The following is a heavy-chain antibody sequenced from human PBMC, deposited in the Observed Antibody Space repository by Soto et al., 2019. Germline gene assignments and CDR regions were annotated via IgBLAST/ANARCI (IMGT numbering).Heavy chain of an antibody. D-gene: IGHD3-9*01. Sequence: QVQLVQSGAEVKKPGASVKVSCKASGYTFTSYGISWVRQAPGQGLEWMGWISAYNGNTNYAQKLHGRVTMTTDTSTSTAYMELRSLRSDDTAVYYCARGGRVYYDILTGYYPLDYWGQGTLVTVSS. CDR2: ISAYNGNT. V-gene: IGHV1-18*01. CDR3: ARGGRVYYDILTGYYPLDY. J-gene: IGHJ4*02. CDR1: GYTFTSYG.